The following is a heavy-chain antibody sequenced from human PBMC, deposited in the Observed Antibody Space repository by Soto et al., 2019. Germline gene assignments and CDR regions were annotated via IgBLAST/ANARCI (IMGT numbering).Heavy chain of an antibody. D-gene: IGHD5-18*01. Sequence: QVQLVESGGGVVQPGRSLRLSCAASGFTFSSYGMHWVRQAPGKGLEWVAVIWYDGSDKYYADSVKGRFTISRDNSKNTLYLQMNSLRAEDTAVYYCARDQYNYGPVDAFDIWGQGTMVTVSS. J-gene: IGHJ3*02. V-gene: IGHV3-33*01. CDR2: IWYDGSDK. CDR3: ARDQYNYGPVDAFDI. CDR1: GFTFSSYG.